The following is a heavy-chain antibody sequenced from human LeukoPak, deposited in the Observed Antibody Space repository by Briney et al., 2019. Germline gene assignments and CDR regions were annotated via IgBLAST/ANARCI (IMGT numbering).Heavy chain of an antibody. CDR1: GFTFSDYY. CDR3: ARDLFAYYYDNSGYYIFDY. Sequence: TGGSLRLSCAASGFTFSDYYMSWIRQAPGKGLEWISYISSSGSTIYYADSVQGRFTMSRDNAKNSLYLQMNSLRAEDTAVYYCARDLFAYYYDNSGYYIFDYWGQGTLVTVSS. J-gene: IGHJ4*02. CDR2: ISSSGSTI. V-gene: IGHV3-11*04. D-gene: IGHD3-22*01.